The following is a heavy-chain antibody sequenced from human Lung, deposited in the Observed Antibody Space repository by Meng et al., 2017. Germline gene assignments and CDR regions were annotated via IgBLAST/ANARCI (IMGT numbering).Heavy chain of an antibody. V-gene: IGHV4-34*01. J-gene: IGHJ4*02. Sequence: QSHLQRWLAGLVNTSATLSLTFFVPGWSCTDYYWSRIRQPPGKGLEWIGEINHSGSTNYNPSPQSRATISVDTSQNTLSLKLSSVTAADSAVYSCANGPTTMAHDFDYWGQGTLVTVSS. CDR1: GWSCTDYY. D-gene: IGHD4-11*01. CDR2: INHSGST. CDR3: ANGPTTMAHDFDY.